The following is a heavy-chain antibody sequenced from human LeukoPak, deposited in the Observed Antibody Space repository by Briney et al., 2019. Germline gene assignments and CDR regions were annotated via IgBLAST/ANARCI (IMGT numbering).Heavy chain of an antibody. D-gene: IGHD4-17*01. CDR2: IYYSGST. CDR1: GGSISSYY. CDR3: ARVDPYGDYFDY. Sequence: SETLSLTCTVSGGSISSYYWSWIQQPPGKGLEWIGYIYYSGSTNYNPSLKSRVTISVDTSKNQFSLKLSSVTAADTAVYYCARVDPYGDYFDYWGQGTLVTVSS. J-gene: IGHJ4*02. V-gene: IGHV4-59*01.